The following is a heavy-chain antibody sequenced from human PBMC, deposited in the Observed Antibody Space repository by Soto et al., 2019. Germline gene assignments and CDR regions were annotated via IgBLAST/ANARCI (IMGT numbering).Heavy chain of an antibody. V-gene: IGHV3-30*18. J-gene: IGHJ6*02. Sequence: PGGSLRLSCAASGFTFSSYGMHWVRQAPGKGLEWVAVISYDGSNKYYADSVKGRFTISRDNSKNTLYLQMNSLRAEDTAVYYCAKDVGYNQVATIFYYYYGMDVWGQGTTVTVSS. CDR3: AKDVGYNQVATIFYYYYGMDV. CDR2: ISYDGSNK. D-gene: IGHD5-12*01. CDR1: GFTFSSYG.